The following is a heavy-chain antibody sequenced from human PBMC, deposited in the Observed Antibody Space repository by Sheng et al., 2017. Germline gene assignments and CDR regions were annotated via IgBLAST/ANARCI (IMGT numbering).Heavy chain of an antibody. V-gene: IGHV4-59*01. CDR1: GDSINTYY. CDR2: IYYSGYT. CDR3: ARDIKQSGYTLYFDY. D-gene: IGHD5-18*01. Sequence: QVQLQESGPGLVKPSETLSLTCTVSGDSINTYYWSWIRQSPGKGLEWIGQIYYSGYTNYKSSLKSRVTMSLDTSKNQVSLKMSSVTAADTAVYYCARDIKQSGYTLYFDYWGQGALVTVSS. J-gene: IGHJ4*02.